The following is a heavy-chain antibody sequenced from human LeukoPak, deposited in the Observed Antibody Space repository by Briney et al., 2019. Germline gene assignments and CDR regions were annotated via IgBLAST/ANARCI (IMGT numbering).Heavy chain of an antibody. CDR3: ARVLAVAGTGAFDI. CDR2: INTDGSST. CDR1: GFTFSSYW. J-gene: IGHJ3*02. Sequence: GGSLRLSCAASGFTFSSYWMYWVRQAPGKGLVWVSRINTDGSSTTYADSVKGRFTISRDNAKNTVYLQMNSLRAEDTAVYYCARVLAVAGTGAFDIWGHGTMVTVSS. V-gene: IGHV3-74*01. D-gene: IGHD6-19*01.